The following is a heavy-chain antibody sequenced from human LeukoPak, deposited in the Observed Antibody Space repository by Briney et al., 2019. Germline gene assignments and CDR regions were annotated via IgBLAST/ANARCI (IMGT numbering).Heavy chain of an antibody. CDR2: ISAYNGNT. D-gene: IGHD2-2*01. CDR3: ARVGYCSSTSCYAGDY. V-gene: IGHV1-18*01. J-gene: IGHJ4*02. CDR1: GYTFTSYG. Sequence: GASVTVSCKASGYTFTSYGISWVRQAPGQGLEWMGWISAYNGNTNYAQKLQGRVTMTTDTSTSTAYMELRSLRSDDTAVYYCARVGYCSSTSCYAGDYWGQGTLVTVSS.